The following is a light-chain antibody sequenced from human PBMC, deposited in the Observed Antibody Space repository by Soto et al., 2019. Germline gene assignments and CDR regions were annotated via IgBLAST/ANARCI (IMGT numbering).Light chain of an antibody. CDR1: QSVSSY. CDR3: QQRSNWLA. CDR2: DAS. Sequence: EIVLTQSPATLSLSPGERATLSCRASQSVSSYLAWYQQKPGQAPRLLIYDASNRATGIPARFSGSGSGTDFTLTISSLEPEDFAVYYRQQRSNWLAFGGGPTV. V-gene: IGKV3-11*01. J-gene: IGKJ4*01.